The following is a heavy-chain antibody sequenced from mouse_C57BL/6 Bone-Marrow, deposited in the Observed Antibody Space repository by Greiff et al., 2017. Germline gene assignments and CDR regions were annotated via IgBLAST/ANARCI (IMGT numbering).Heavy chain of an antibody. V-gene: IGHV5-9*01. CDR1: GFTFSSYT. Sequence: VQLVESGGGLVKPGGSLKLSCAASGFTFSSYTMSWVRQTPEKRLEWVATISGGGGNTYYPDSVKGRFTISRDNAKNTLYLQMSSLRSEDTALYYCARQGTFAYWGQGTLVTVSA. J-gene: IGHJ3*01. CDR3: ARQGTFAY. D-gene: IGHD2-14*01. CDR2: ISGGGGNT.